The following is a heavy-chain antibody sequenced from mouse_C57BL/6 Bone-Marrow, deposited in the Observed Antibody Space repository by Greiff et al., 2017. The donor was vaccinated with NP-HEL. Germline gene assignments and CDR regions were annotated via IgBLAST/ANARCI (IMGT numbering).Heavy chain of an antibody. Sequence: EVQLQQSGAELVRPGASVQLSCPASGFNIKDDYMPWVTQRPEQCLELVGWIDPENGATEYASKFQGKATITADTSSNTAYLQLSSLTSEDTAVYYCTSYDYDVNWYFDVWGTGTTVTVSS. J-gene: IGHJ1*03. V-gene: IGHV14-4*01. CDR2: IDPENGAT. CDR3: TSYDYDVNWYFDV. CDR1: GFNIKDDY. D-gene: IGHD2-4*01.